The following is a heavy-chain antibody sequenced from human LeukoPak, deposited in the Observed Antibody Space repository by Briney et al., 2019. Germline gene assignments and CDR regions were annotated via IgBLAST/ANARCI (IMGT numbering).Heavy chain of an antibody. V-gene: IGHV1-2*02. CDR2: INPNSGGT. Sequence: ASVKVSCKASGYTFNGFYLHWVRQAPGQGLEWMGWINPNSGGTNYAQKFQGRVTMTRDTSISTAYMELSRLRSDDTAVYYCARWMATVTTPDYWGQGTLITVSS. J-gene: IGHJ4*02. CDR1: GYTFNGFY. CDR3: ARWMATVTTPDY. D-gene: IGHD4-11*01.